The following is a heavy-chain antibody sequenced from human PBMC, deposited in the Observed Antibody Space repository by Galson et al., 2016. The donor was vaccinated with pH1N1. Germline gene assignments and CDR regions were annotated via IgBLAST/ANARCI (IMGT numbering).Heavy chain of an antibody. V-gene: IGHV4-59*02. CDR1: GGSVSSYF. J-gene: IGHJ4*02. D-gene: IGHD5-18*01. Sequence: LSLTCSVSGGSVSSYFWSWIRRPPGKGLEWIGYIYHTGDTDYNPSLKSRVTMSVDTSKNQFSLRLSSVTAADTAVYFCAREICTALVTAFNYWGQGMLVTVVS. CDR2: IYHTGDT. CDR3: AREICTALVTAFNY.